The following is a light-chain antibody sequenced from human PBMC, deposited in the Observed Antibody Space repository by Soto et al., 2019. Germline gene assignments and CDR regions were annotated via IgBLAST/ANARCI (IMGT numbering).Light chain of an antibody. V-gene: IGLV1-40*01. J-gene: IGLJ2*01. CDR3: QSFDSTLSASI. CDR2: GNT. CDR1: GSNIGAGYD. Sequence: QSVLTQPPSMSGAPGQRVTISCSGSGSNIGAGYDVHWYKQLPGTAPQVVIYGNTNRPSGVPDRFSGSKSGTYASLVITGLQADDEADYSCQSFDSTLSASIFGGGTKLP.